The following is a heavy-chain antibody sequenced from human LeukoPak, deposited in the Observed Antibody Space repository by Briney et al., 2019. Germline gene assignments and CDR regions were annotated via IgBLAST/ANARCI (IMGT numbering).Heavy chain of an antibody. D-gene: IGHD2-21*02. CDR3: VRAAYCGSGCYHYFDY. CDR1: GGSFSGYY. CDR2: INHSGST. Sequence: SETLSLTCAVYGGSFSGYYWSWIRQPPGKGLEWIGEINHSGSTNYNPSLKSRVTISVDTSKNQFSLKLSSVTAADTAVYYCVRAAYCGSGCYHYFDYWGQGTLVTVSS. V-gene: IGHV4-34*01. J-gene: IGHJ4*02.